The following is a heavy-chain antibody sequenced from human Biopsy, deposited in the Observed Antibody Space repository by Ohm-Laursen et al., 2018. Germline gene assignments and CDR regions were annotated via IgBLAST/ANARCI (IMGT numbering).Heavy chain of an antibody. CDR3: ATVRGLVWFGELIA. V-gene: IGHV1-69*06. D-gene: IGHD3-10*01. CDR2: IIPIFQTT. Sequence: SVKVSCKVIGGTFSASGISWARLAPGHGLEFVGGIIPIFQTTHYAQSFQGRVTIVADKSTSTAYMELSSLRSDDTAIYYCATVRGLVWFGELIAWGQGTLVTVSS. CDR1: GGTFSASG. J-gene: IGHJ5*02.